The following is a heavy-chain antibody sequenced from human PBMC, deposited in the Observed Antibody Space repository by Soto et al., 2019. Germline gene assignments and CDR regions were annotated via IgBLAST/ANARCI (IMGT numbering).Heavy chain of an antibody. V-gene: IGHV3-74*01. Sequence: EVQLVESGGGLVQPGGSLRLSCAASGFTFSSYWMHWVRQAPGKGLVWVSRINSDGSSTSYAGSVKGRFTISRDNAKNTLYLQMNSLRAEDTAVYYCARGTPPRYCSSTSCSLGMDVWGQGTTVTVSS. D-gene: IGHD2-2*01. CDR2: INSDGSST. CDR1: GFTFSSYW. J-gene: IGHJ6*02. CDR3: ARGTPPRYCSSTSCSLGMDV.